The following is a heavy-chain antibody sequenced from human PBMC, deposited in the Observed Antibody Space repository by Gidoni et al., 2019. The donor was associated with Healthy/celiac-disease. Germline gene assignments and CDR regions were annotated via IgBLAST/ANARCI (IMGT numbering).Heavy chain of an antibody. CDR3: ATDRMAWKWPTPCFQH. J-gene: IGHJ1*01. CDR2: FDPEDGET. CDR1: GYTLTELS. Sequence: QVQLVQSGAEVKKPGASVKVSCKVSGYTLTELSMHWVRQAPGKGLEWMGGFDPEDGETIYAQKFQGRVTMTEDTSTDTAYMELSSLRSEDTAVYYCATDRMAWKWPTPCFQHWGQGTLVTVSS. D-gene: IGHD1-1*01. V-gene: IGHV1-24*01.